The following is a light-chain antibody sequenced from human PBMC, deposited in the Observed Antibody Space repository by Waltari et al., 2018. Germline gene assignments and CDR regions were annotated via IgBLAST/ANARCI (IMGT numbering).Light chain of an antibody. Sequence: SSELTPDSAVSVALGKTVRHTCQGDSLRSYYARWYQQKPGQAPVLVIYGQNNRPSGIPDRFSGSSSGNTASLTITGAQAEDEADYYCNSRDSSGNHVVFGGGTKLNVL. V-gene: IGLV3-19*01. CDR1: SLRSYY. CDR3: NSRDSSGNHVV. J-gene: IGLJ2*01. CDR2: GQN.